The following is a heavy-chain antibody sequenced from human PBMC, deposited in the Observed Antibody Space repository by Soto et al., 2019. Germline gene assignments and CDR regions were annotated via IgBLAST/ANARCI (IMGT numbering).Heavy chain of an antibody. CDR1: GFTFSSHG. J-gene: IGHJ4*02. V-gene: IGHV3-30*02. Sequence: GGSLRLSCAASGFTFSSHGMHWVRQAPGKGLESVAVLWYDGTNKNYADSVKGRFTISRDNSKNTLYLQMNSLRAEDTAVYYCAKDGRRYSYGYASAYWGQGTLVTVSS. CDR2: LWYDGTNK. CDR3: AKDGRRYSYGYASAY. D-gene: IGHD5-18*01.